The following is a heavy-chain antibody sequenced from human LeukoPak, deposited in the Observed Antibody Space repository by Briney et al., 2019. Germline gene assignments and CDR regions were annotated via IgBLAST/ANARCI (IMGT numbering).Heavy chain of an antibody. CDR2: ISSSSSYI. D-gene: IGHD5-24*01. CDR3: ASVLEMATSSDY. Sequence: GGSLRLSCAASGFTFSSYSMNWVRQAPGKGLEWVSSISSSSSYIYYADSVKGRFTISRDNAKNSLYLQMNSLRAEDTAVYYCASVLEMATSSDYWGQGTLVTVSS. V-gene: IGHV3-21*01. CDR1: GFTFSSYS. J-gene: IGHJ4*02.